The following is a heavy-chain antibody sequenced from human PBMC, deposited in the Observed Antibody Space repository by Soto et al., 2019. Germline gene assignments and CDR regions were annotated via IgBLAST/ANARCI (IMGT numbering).Heavy chain of an antibody. D-gene: IGHD3-10*01. CDR2: INHSGST. CDR1: GGSFSGYY. J-gene: IGHJ4*02. CDR3: ARNMVRGVISI. V-gene: IGHV4-34*01. Sequence: PSETLSLTCAVYGGSFSGYYWSWIRQPPGKGLEWIGEINHSGSTNYNPSLKSRVTISVDTSKNQFSLKLSSVTAADTAVYYCARNMVRGVISIWGQGTLVTVSS.